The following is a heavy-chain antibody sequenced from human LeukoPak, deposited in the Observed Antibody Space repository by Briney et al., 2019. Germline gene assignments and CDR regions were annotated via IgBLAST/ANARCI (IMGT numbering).Heavy chain of an antibody. V-gene: IGHV3-48*02. CDR2: ISSSSSTI. CDR3: ARDLAVAGSFDY. J-gene: IGHJ4*02. CDR1: GFTLSNYN. Sequence: PGGSLRLSCAASGFTLSNYNMNWVRQAPGKGLEWVSCISSSSSTIYYADSVEGRFTISRDNAKNSLYLQMNSLRDEDTAVYYCARDLAVAGSFDYWGQGTLVTVSS. D-gene: IGHD6-19*01.